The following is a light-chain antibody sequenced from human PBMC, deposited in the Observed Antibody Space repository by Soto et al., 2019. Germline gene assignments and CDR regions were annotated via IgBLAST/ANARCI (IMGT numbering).Light chain of an antibody. CDR1: QPIGSY. CDR3: QQRSNRPPDT. V-gene: IGKV3-11*01. Sequence: EIGLTQSPATLSVSPEERATLSCRASQPIGSYLVWYQQRPGQAPKLLIFDASKRATDITARFSGSGSGTDFTLTINSLEPEDSAVYYCQQRSNRPPDTFGQGTKVEMK. J-gene: IGKJ2*01. CDR2: DAS.